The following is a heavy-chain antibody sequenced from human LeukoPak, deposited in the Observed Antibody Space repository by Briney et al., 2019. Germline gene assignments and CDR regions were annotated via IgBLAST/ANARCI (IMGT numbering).Heavy chain of an antibody. D-gene: IGHD4-17*01. CDR2: ISSSGSTI. Sequence: GGSLRLSCAASGFTFSSYEMNWVRQAPGKGLEWVSYISSSGSTIYYADSVKGRFTISRDNAKNSLYLQMNSLRAEDTAVYYCARSYGDRAVDYWGQGTLVTVSS. CDR1: GFTFSSYE. V-gene: IGHV3-48*03. CDR3: ARSYGDRAVDY. J-gene: IGHJ4*02.